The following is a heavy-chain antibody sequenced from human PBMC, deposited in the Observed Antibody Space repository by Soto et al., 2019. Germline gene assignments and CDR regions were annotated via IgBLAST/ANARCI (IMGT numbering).Heavy chain of an antibody. CDR2: INPSGGST. Sequence: VKVSCKASGYTFTSYYMHWVRQAPGQGLEWMGIINPSGGSTSYAQKFQGRVTMTRDTSTSTVYMELSSLRSEDTAVYYCAREGTSSSDRDYYYGMDVWGQGTTVTVSS. D-gene: IGHD6-6*01. J-gene: IGHJ6*02. CDR3: AREGTSSSDRDYYYGMDV. CDR1: GYTFTSYY. V-gene: IGHV1-46*01.